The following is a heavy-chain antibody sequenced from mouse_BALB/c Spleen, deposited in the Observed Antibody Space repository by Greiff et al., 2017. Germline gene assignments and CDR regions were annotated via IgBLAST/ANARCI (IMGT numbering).Heavy chain of an antibody. Sequence: EVMLVESGGGLVQPKGSLKLSCAASGFTFNTYAMNWVRQAPGKGLEWVARIRSKSNNYATYYADSVKDRFTISRDDSQSMLYLQMNNLKTEDTAMYYCVRQRPYYYGSSYYFDYWGQGTTLTVSS. CDR3: VRQRPYYYGSSYYFDY. CDR2: IRSKSNNYAT. D-gene: IGHD1-1*01. V-gene: IGHV10-1*02. J-gene: IGHJ2*01. CDR1: GFTFNTYA.